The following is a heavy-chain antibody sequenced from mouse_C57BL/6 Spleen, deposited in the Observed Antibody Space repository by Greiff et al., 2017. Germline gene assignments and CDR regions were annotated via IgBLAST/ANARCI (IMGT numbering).Heavy chain of an antibody. CDR1: GFSFNTYA. CDR3: GGRGLTLEFYYARGY. CDR2: IRSKSNNYAT. V-gene: IGHV10-1*01. J-gene: IGHJ4*01. Sequence: EVMLVESGGGLVQPKGSLKLSCAASGFSFNTYAMNWVRQAPGKGLEWVARIRSKSNNYATYYADSVKDRFTISRDDSESMLYLQMNNLKTEDTAIYYCGGRGLTLEFYYARGYWGQETSAPVPS. D-gene: IGHD2-12*01.